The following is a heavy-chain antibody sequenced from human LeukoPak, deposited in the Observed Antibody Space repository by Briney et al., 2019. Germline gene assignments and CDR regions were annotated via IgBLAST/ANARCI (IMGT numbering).Heavy chain of an antibody. CDR3: ASTTATTYYYYYYMDV. CDR2: IIPIFGTA. D-gene: IGHD4-17*01. CDR1: GGTFSSYA. Sequence: SVKVSCKASGGTFSSYAISWVRQAPGQGLEWMGRIIPIFGTANYAQKFQGRVTITTDESTSTAYMELSSLRSEDTAVYYCASTTATTYYYYYYMDVRGKGTTVTVSS. V-gene: IGHV1-69*05. J-gene: IGHJ6*03.